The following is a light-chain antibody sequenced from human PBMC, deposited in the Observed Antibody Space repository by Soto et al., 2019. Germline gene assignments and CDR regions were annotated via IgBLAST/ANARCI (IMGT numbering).Light chain of an antibody. CDR2: EVT. J-gene: IGLJ1*01. V-gene: IGLV2-8*01. Sequence: QSALTQPPSASGSPGQSVTISCTGTSSDVGAYNYVSWYQQHPGKAPKLMIYEVTKRPSGVPDRFSGSKSGNTASLTVSGLQAEDEADYYCRSSGGNNVQYVFGTGTKLTVL. CDR3: RSSGGNNVQYV. CDR1: SSDVGAYNY.